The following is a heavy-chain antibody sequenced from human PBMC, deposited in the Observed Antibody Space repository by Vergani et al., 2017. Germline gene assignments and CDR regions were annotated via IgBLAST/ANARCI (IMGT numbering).Heavy chain of an antibody. Sequence: QVQLVQSGAEVKKPGASVQVSCKASGYTFTSYEMPWVRQAPGQGLEWMGKIYPSGGTNYAQTFQGRVTMTKDTSTSTVDMGLRSLRSEGTAMYDCARDGSGGSAFAMDVWGQGTTVTVSS. CDR1: GYTFTSYE. CDR2: IYPSGGT. CDR3: ARDGSGGSAFAMDV. J-gene: IGHJ6*02. D-gene: IGHD2-15*01. V-gene: IGHV1-46*03.